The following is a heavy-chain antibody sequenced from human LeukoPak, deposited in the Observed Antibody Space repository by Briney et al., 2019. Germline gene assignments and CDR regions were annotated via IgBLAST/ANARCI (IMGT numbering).Heavy chain of an antibody. CDR1: GGSISSYY. Sequence: KPSETLSLTCTVSGGSISSYYWSWIRQPPGKGLEWIGYIYYSGSTNYNPSLKSRVTISVDTSKTQFSLRLNSVTAADTAVYYCARSIQLWPHSTFDYWGQGTLVTVSS. CDR2: IYYSGST. V-gene: IGHV4-59*12. CDR3: ARSIQLWPHSTFDY. D-gene: IGHD5-18*01. J-gene: IGHJ4*02.